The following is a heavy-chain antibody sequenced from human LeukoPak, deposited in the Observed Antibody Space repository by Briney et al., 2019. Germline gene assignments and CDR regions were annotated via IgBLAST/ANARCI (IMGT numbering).Heavy chain of an antibody. J-gene: IGHJ6*03. Sequence: GASVKVSCKASGYTFTSHGISWVRRAPGQGLEWMGWISAYNGNTNYAQKLQGRVTMTTDTSTSTAYMELRSLRSDDTAVYYCARVVAAAGYYYYYYMDVWGKGTTVTVSS. CDR3: ARVVAAAGYYYYYYMDV. CDR2: ISAYNGNT. V-gene: IGHV1-18*01. CDR1: GYTFTSHG. D-gene: IGHD6-13*01.